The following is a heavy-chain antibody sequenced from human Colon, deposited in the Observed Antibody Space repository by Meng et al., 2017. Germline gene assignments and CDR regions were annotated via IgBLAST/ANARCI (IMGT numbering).Heavy chain of an antibody. CDR2: VDYYWNI. CDR1: GGSVSSGSHY. J-gene: IGHJ4*02. Sequence: QGQLQESGPGLVRPSETLSLTCNVSGGSVSSGSHYWSWIRQPPGKGLEFIAYVDYYWNINYNPSLNSRATVSIDTSKTQFSLKVTSVTAADTAVYYCAVGPWELDYWARESWSPSPQ. CDR3: AVGPWELDY. D-gene: IGHD1-26*01. V-gene: IGHV4-61*01.